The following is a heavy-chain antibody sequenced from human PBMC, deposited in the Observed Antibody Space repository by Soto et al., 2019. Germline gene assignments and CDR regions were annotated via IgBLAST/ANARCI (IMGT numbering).Heavy chain of an antibody. CDR2: IYYSGST. Sequence: SETLSLTCTVSGGYISSYYWSWIRQPPGKGLEWIGCIYYSGSTNYNPSLNSRVTISVDTSKNQFSLKLTSVTAADTAVYYCARHVYSYGSPFDYWGQGTLVTVSS. CDR1: GGYISSYY. CDR3: ARHVYSYGSPFDY. V-gene: IGHV4-59*08. D-gene: IGHD5-18*01. J-gene: IGHJ4*02.